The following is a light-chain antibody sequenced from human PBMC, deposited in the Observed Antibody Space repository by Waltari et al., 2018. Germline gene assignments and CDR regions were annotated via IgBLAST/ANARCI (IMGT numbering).Light chain of an antibody. V-gene: IGLV1-40*01. Sequence: QSVLTQPPSVSGAPGQRVTISCTGSSSNIGAGYAVHWYQQLPGPAPNLLIYGNSSRPSGVPDRFSGSKSGTSASLAITGLQAEDEADYYGQSYDSSLSGWVFGGGTKLTVL. CDR2: GNS. J-gene: IGLJ3*02. CDR3: QSYDSSLSGWV. CDR1: SSNIGAGYA.